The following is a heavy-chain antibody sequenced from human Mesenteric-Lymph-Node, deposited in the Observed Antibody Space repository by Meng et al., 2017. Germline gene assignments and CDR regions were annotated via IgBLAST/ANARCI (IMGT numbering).Heavy chain of an antibody. CDR2: INHSGST. J-gene: IGHJ4*02. CDR1: GGSISSSSYY. V-gene: IGHV4-39*07. D-gene: IGHD3-22*01. Sequence: SETLSLTCTVSGGSISSSSYYWSWIRQPPGKGLEWIGEINHSGSTNYNPSLKSRVTISVDTSKNQFSLKLSSVTAADTAVYYCARGDSQWLVSLMDWGQGTLVTVSS. CDR3: ARGDSQWLVSLMD.